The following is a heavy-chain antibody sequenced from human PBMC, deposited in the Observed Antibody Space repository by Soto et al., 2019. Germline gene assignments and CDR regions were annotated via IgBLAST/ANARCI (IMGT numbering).Heavy chain of an antibody. V-gene: IGHV4-31*03. Sequence: SETLSLTCTVSGGSISSGGYYWSWIRQHPGKGLEWIGYIYYSGSTNYNPSLKSRVTISVDTSKNQFSLKLSSVTAADTAVCYCARGRLCDVWGQGTLVTVSS. D-gene: IGHD2-21*02. CDR2: IYYSGST. J-gene: IGHJ4*02. CDR3: ARGRLCDV. CDR1: GGSISSGGYY.